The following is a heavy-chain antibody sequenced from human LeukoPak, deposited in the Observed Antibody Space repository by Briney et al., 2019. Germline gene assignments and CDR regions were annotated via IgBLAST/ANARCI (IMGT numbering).Heavy chain of an antibody. CDR2: ISGSSSYI. J-gene: IGHJ4*02. CDR3: SRGGTTVTTPFDF. Sequence: GGSLRLSCAASGFIFNAYTMNWVRQAPGRGLEWVSSISGSSSYIYYADSLRGRFTISRDNAEDSVYLQMNSLSAEDTAVYYCSRGGTTVTTPFDFWGPGTLVSVSS. D-gene: IGHD4-17*01. V-gene: IGHV3-21*01. CDR1: GFIFNAYT.